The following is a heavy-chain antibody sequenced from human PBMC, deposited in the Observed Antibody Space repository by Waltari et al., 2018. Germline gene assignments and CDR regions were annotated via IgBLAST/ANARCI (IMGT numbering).Heavy chain of an antibody. J-gene: IGHJ4*02. V-gene: IGHV4-38-2*02. CDR1: GYSIKNNYY. D-gene: IGHD3-10*01. CDR2: IYHTVDT. Sequence: QVQLQESGPGLVKPSGTLSLTCTVSGYSIKNNYYWGWIRQPPGEGLEWIGTIYHTVDTYYNPSLKSRVIISVDTSKNQFALRLSSVTAADTAVYYCARVVPRAANDYWGQGTLVTVSS. CDR3: ARVVPRAANDY.